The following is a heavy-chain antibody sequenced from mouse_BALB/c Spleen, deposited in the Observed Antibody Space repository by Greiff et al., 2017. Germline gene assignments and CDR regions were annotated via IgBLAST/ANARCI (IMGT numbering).Heavy chain of an antibody. V-gene: IGHV7-3*02. CDR3: ASGWNDYEEFDY. CDR2: IRNKANGYTT. J-gene: IGHJ2*01. D-gene: IGHD2-4*01. Sequence: EVQLVESGGGLVQPGGSLRLSCATSGFTFTDYYMSWVRQPPGKALEWLGFIRNKANGYTTEYSASVKGRFTISRDNSQSILYLQMNTLRAEDSATYYCASGWNDYEEFDYWGQGTTLTVSS. CDR1: GFTFTDYY.